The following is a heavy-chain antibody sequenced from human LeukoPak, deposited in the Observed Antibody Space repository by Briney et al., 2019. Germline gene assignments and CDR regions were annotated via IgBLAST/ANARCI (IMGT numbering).Heavy chain of an antibody. V-gene: IGHV3-7*01. CDR1: GFTFSSYW. D-gene: IGHD6-13*01. CDR2: IKQDGSEK. CDR3: AASDSSSWYNNHYFDY. J-gene: IGHJ4*02. Sequence: GGSLRLSCAASGFTFSSYWMSWVRQAPGKGLEGVANIKQDGSEKYYVDSVKGRFTISRDNAKNSLYLQMNSLRAEDTAVYYCAASDSSSWYNNHYFDYWGQGTLVTVSS.